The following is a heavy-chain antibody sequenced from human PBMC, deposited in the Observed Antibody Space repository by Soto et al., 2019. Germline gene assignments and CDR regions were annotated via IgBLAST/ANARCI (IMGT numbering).Heavy chain of an antibody. CDR1: GYTFTSYA. V-gene: IGHV1-3*01. D-gene: IGHD3-9*01. Sequence: ASVKVSCKASGYTFTSYAMHWVRQAPGQRLEWMGWISVYNGNTKYAQNFQGRVTMTTDTSTNTAYMELRSLRSDDTAVYYCARAVKYYDILTGYSEDWYFDLWGRGTLVTVSS. J-gene: IGHJ2*01. CDR3: ARAVKYYDILTGYSEDWYFDL. CDR2: ISVYNGNT.